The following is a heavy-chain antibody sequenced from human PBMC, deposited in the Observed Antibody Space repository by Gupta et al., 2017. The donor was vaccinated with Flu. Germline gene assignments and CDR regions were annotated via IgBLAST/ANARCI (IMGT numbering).Heavy chain of an antibody. CDR3: TKSLVGGGPSLHFFDY. D-gene: IGHD2-15*01. J-gene: IGHJ4*02. Sequence: TFDDYPMHWVRQAPGKGLEWVSLISWDGGTTYYADSVKGRFTISRDNSKNSLYLQMNSLRSEDNALYYCTKSLVGGGPSLHFFDYWGRGTLVTVSS. CDR1: TFDDYP. V-gene: IGHV3-43*01. CDR2: ISWDGGTT.